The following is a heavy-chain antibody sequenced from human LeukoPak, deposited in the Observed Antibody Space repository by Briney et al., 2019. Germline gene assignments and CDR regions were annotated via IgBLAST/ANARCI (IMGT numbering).Heavy chain of an antibody. V-gene: IGHV4-30-4*01. CDR1: GGSISSGDYY. D-gene: IGHD1-26*01. J-gene: IGHJ2*01. CDR3: ARDLRELGNWYFDL. Sequence: SETLSLTCTVSGGSISSGDYYWSWIRQPPGKGLEWIGYIYYSGSTYYNPSLKSRVTISVDTSKSQFSLKLSSVTAADTAVYYCARDLRELGNWYFDLWGRGTLVTVSS. CDR2: IYYSGST.